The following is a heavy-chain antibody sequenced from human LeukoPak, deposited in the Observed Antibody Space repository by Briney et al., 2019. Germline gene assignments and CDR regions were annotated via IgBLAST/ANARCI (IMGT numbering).Heavy chain of an antibody. CDR2: IRYDGSNK. Sequence: GGSLRLSCAASGFTFSNHGMHWVRQAPGKGLEWVAFIRYDGSNKYYADSVKGRFTISRDNSKNTLYLQMNSLRAEDTAVYYCAKTGSSWYYYYYYYYMDVWGKGTTVTISS. D-gene: IGHD6-13*01. CDR1: GFTFSNHG. V-gene: IGHV3-30*02. CDR3: AKTGSSWYYYYYYYYMDV. J-gene: IGHJ6*03.